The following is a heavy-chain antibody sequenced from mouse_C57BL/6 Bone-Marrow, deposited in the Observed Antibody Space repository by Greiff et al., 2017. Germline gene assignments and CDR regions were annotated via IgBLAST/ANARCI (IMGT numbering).Heavy chain of an antibody. CDR3: ARIPYYYCSSPWYFDV. J-gene: IGHJ1*03. V-gene: IGHV5-4*03. CDR1: GFTFSSYA. Sequence: DVMLVESGGGLVKPGGSLKLSCAASGFTFSSYAMSWVRQTPEKRLEWVATISDGGSYTYYPDNVKGRFTISRDNAKNNLYLQMSHLKSEDTAMYYCARIPYYYCSSPWYFDVWGTGTTVTVSS. D-gene: IGHD1-1*01. CDR2: ISDGGSYT.